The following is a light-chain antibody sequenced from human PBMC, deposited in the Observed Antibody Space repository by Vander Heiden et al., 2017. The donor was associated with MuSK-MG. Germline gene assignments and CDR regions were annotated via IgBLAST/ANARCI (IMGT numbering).Light chain of an antibody. CDR3: NSRDSSGNHPVV. V-gene: IGLV3-19*01. CDR1: SLRGYY. CDR2: GKN. Sequence: SSELTQDPAVSVALGQTVRITCQGDSLRGYYASWYHQRPGQAPVVVFYGKNNRPSGIPDRFSGSSSGNTASLTITGAQAEDEADYYCNSRDSSGNHPVVFGGGTKLTVL. J-gene: IGLJ2*01.